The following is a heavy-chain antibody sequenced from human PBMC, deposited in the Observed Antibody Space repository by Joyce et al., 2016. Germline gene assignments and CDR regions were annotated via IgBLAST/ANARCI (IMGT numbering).Heavy chain of an antibody. J-gene: IGHJ5*02. CDR1: GGSISSGSYH. Sequence: QVQLQESGPGLVKPSQTLSLTCTVSGGSISSGSYHWSWIRQPAGKGLEWIGQVQTGGSSNYDSSLKSRVTISVDTSKSLFSLKLSSVTAADTAIYYCAAYIAGGGGRGPWGQGTQVTVSS. CDR3: AAYIAGGGGRGP. V-gene: IGHV4-61*02. CDR2: VQTGGSS. D-gene: IGHD5-12*01.